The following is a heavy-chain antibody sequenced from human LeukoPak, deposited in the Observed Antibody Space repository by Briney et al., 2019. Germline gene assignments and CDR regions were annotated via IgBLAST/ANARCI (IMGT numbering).Heavy chain of an antibody. CDR2: INGSGGSGGST. CDR3: AISYDSSGYYLPFDY. J-gene: IGHJ4*02. Sequence: PGGSLRLSCAASGFTFSSYALSWVRQAPGKGLEWVSAINGSGGSGGSTYYADSVKGRFTVSRDNSKNTLYLQMNSLRAEDTAVYYCAISYDSSGYYLPFDYWGQGTLVTVSS. D-gene: IGHD3-22*01. CDR1: GFTFSSYA. V-gene: IGHV3-23*01.